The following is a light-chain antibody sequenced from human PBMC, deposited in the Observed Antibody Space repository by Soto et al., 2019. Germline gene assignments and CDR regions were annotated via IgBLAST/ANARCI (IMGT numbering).Light chain of an antibody. V-gene: IGKV1-9*01. CDR3: QQLHVYLIT. CDR2: AAS. J-gene: IGKJ5*01. CDR1: QGIDTS. Sequence: IRLSKYPSSLSASVGDRVTITCLSSQGIDTSLAWYQQEPGKAPKLLIYAASNFQSGVPSRFSGSGSGTHFTLTISSLQPEDFATYYCQQLHVYLITFCQGTRLEI.